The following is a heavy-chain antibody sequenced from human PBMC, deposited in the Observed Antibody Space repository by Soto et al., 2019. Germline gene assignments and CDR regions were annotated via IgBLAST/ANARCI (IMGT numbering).Heavy chain of an antibody. Sequence: SETLSLTCAVSGGSISSGGYSWGWIRQPPGKGLEWIGYIYHSGSTYYNPSLKSRVTISVDRSKNQFSLKLSSVTAADTAVYYCARGMTTVTTFDYWGQGTLVTVSS. CDR3: ARGMTTVTTFDY. D-gene: IGHD4-4*01. V-gene: IGHV4-30-2*01. J-gene: IGHJ4*02. CDR1: GGSISSGGYS. CDR2: IYHSGST.